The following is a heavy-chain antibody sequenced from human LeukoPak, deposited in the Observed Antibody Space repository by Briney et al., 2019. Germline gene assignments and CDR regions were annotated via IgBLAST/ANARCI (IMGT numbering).Heavy chain of an antibody. J-gene: IGHJ4*02. CDR1: GGSISSGSYY. CDR3: ARGLLEWLLEFDY. CDR2: IYTSGST. V-gene: IGHV4-61*02. D-gene: IGHD3-3*01. Sequence: SQTLSLTCTVSGGSISSGSYYWSWIRQPAGKGLEWIGRIYTSGSTNYNPSLKSRVTISVDTSKNQFSLKLSSVTAADTAVYYCARGLLEWLLEFDYWGQGTLVTVSS.